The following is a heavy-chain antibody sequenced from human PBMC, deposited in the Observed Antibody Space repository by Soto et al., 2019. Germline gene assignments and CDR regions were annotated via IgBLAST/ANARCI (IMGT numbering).Heavy chain of an antibody. Sequence: QVQLVQSGAEVKKPGSSVKVSCKASGGTFSSYTISWVRQAPGQGLEWMGRIIPILGIANYAQKFQGRVTMTADKSTSTAYMELSSLRSEDTAVYYCARGYGDYVGRWFDPWGQGTLVTVSS. V-gene: IGHV1-69*02. D-gene: IGHD4-17*01. CDR1: GGTFSSYT. CDR2: IIPILGIA. J-gene: IGHJ5*02. CDR3: ARGYGDYVGRWFDP.